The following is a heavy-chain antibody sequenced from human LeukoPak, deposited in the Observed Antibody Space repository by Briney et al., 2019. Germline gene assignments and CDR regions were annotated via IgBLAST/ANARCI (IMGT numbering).Heavy chain of an antibody. CDR3: AKDPTAVAGPVYFDY. J-gene: IGHJ4*02. CDR1: GFTFSSFA. CDR2: ISGSGGRI. V-gene: IGHV3-23*01. Sequence: PGGSLRLSCAAPGFTFSSFAMSWVRQAPGKGLEWVSGISGSGGRIYYSDSVKGRFTISRDNSKNTLYLQMNSLRAEDTAVYYCAKDPTAVAGPVYFDYWGQGTLVTVSP. D-gene: IGHD6-19*01.